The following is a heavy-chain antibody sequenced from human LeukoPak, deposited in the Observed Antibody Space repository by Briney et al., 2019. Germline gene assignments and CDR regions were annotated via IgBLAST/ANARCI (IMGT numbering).Heavy chain of an antibody. V-gene: IGHV3-48*01. J-gene: IGHJ4*02. CDR2: ISDDSYNI. CDR1: GFTFSSHS. D-gene: IGHD3-3*01. Sequence: LPGGSLRLSCAASGFTFSSHSMSRVRQAPGRGLEWISFISDDSYNIDYADSVRGRFTVSRDNAKNSLYLQMNSLRAEDTAVYYCARHTRASQYYFDHWGQGTLVTVSS. CDR3: ARHTRASQYYFDH.